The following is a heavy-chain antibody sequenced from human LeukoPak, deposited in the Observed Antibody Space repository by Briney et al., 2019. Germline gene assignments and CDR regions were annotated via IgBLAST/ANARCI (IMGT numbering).Heavy chain of an antibody. V-gene: IGHV4-59*12. Sequence: SETLSLTCTVSGGSMSPYHWGWIRQPPGKGLEWTGYIYYSGSTYYNPSLKSRVTISVDRSKNQFSLKLSSVTAADTAVYYCASYGDYGIDYWGQGTLVTVSS. J-gene: IGHJ4*02. CDR2: IYYSGST. CDR3: ASYGDYGIDY. D-gene: IGHD4-17*01. CDR1: GGSMSPYH.